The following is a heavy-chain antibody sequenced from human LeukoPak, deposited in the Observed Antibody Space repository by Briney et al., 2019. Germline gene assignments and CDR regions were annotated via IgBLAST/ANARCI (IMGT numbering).Heavy chain of an antibody. J-gene: IGHJ4*02. CDR2: ISSSRSNI. CDR1: GFTVISYG. CDR3: ARDSEGSSWAYYFDY. D-gene: IGHD6-13*01. Sequence: KTGGSLRLSCAASGFTVISYGIDSARQDPRKGLEWVSSISSSRSNIYYADSVKGRFTISGDNAKNSLYLQMNSLRAEDTAAYYCARDSEGSSWAYYFDYWGQGTLVTVSS. V-gene: IGHV3-21*01.